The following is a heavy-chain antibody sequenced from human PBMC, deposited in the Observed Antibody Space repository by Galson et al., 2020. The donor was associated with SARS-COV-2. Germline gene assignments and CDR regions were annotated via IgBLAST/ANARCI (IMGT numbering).Heavy chain of an antibody. CDR3: AKSSDYYDISVYFSFDH. CDR2: ISWDGGST. Sequence: GESLKISCAASGYTFDDYTMHWVRQAPGKGLEWVSLISWDGGSTYYADSVKGRFTISRDNSKNSLYLQMNSLRTEDTALYYCAKSSDYYDISVYFSFDHWGQGTLVTVSS. J-gene: IGHJ4*02. CDR1: GYTFDDYT. V-gene: IGHV3-43*01. D-gene: IGHD3-22*01.